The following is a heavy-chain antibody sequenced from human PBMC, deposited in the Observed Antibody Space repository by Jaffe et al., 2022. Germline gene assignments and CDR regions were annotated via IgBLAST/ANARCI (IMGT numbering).Heavy chain of an antibody. D-gene: IGHD6-19*01. V-gene: IGHV4-61*01. Sequence: QVQLQESGPGLVKPSETLSLTCTVSGGSVSSGSYYWSWIRQPPGKGLEWIGYIYYSGSTNYNPSLKSRVTISVDTSKNQFSLKLSSVTAADTAVYYCARDVRVGSLAVAGSLYDAFDIWGQGTMVTVSS. CDR3: ARDVRVGSLAVAGSLYDAFDI. CDR1: GGSVSSGSYY. CDR2: IYYSGST. J-gene: IGHJ3*02.